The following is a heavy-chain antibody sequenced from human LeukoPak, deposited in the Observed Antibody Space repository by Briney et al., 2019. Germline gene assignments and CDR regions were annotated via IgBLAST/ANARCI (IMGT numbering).Heavy chain of an antibody. CDR3: AKDNRRHYTSGPNPDSLH. CDR1: GFTFSDYA. J-gene: IGHJ4*02. Sequence: GGSLRLSCAASGFTFSDYAMHWVRQPPGKGLEWVSGISWNSGSIDYADSVKGRFTISRDNAKNSLYLQMNSLRVEDTAFYYCAKDNRRHYTSGPNPDSLHWGQGALVTVSS. D-gene: IGHD6-19*01. V-gene: IGHV3-9*01. CDR2: ISWNSGSI.